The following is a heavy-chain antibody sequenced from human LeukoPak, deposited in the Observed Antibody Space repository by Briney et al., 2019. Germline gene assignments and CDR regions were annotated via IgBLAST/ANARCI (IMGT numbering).Heavy chain of an antibody. CDR2: IYSGGST. D-gene: IGHD1-1*01. Sequence: GGSLRLSCAASGFTVSSNYMSWVRQAPGKGLEWVSVIYSGGSTYYADSVKGRFTISRDSSKNTLYLQMNSLRAEDTAVYYCARDKGVLERARVRYYYGMDVWGQGTTVTVSS. V-gene: IGHV3-66*01. CDR1: GFTVSSNY. CDR3: ARDKGVLERARVRYYYGMDV. J-gene: IGHJ6*02.